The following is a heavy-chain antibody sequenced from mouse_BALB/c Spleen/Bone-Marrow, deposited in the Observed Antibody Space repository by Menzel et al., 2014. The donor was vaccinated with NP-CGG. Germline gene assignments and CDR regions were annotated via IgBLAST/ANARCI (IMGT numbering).Heavy chain of an antibody. CDR2: INPDSSTI. CDR3: ARQSYYGYSDY. V-gene: IGHV4-1*02. Sequence: EVKLMESGGGLVQPGGSLKLSCAASGFDFSRYWMSWVRQAPGKGLEWIGEINPDSSTINYTPSLKDKFIISRDNAKNTLFLQMSKVRSEDTALYYWARQSYYGYSDYWGQGTTLTVSS. J-gene: IGHJ2*01. D-gene: IGHD1-2*01. CDR1: GFDFSRYW.